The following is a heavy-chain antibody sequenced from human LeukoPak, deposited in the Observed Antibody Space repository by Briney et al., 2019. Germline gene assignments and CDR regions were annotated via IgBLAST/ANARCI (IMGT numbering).Heavy chain of an antibody. CDR2: ISYTGST. J-gene: IGHJ4*02. V-gene: IGHV4-31*03. D-gene: IGHD6-19*01. CDR3: ARGVRIAVAHPHLDY. CDR1: GASINSAGYY. Sequence: SETLSLTCTVSGASINSAGYYWSWIRQLPGTGLEWIGYISYTGSTYYNPSLKSRVIISRDTSKNQFSLKLSSVTTADTGIYYCARGVRIAVAHPHLDYWGQGSLVTVSS.